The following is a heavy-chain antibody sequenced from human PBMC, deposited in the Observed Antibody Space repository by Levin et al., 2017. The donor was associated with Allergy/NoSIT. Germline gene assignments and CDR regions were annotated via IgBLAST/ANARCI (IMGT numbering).Heavy chain of an antibody. CDR1: GFSMRTSFY. D-gene: IGHD6-13*01. J-gene: IGHJ4*02. CDR3: ARVNTIAAAGLIDY. V-gene: IGHV4-38-2*01. Sequence: SQTLSLTCAVTGFSMRTSFYWAWIRQPAGKGLEWIGSIFHSGTTYYSPSLKSRVTISLDLSKSQFSLDLTSVTAADTAVYFCARVNTIAAAGLIDYWGPGIKVAVSS. CDR2: IFHSGTT.